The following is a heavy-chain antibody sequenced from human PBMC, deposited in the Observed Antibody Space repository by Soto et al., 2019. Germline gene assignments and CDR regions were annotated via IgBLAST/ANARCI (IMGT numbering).Heavy chain of an antibody. CDR2: ITSSSNFI. CDR3: ARSQRNGAMAV. V-gene: IGHV3-21*01. Sequence: DVQLVESGGGLVKPGGSLTLSCSASGFTFSPYSMNWVRQAPGKGLEWVSSITSSSNFIDYADSVKGRFTISRDDAKNSLFLQMNSLRADDMGVYYCARSQRNGAMAVWGQGTTVTVS. J-gene: IGHJ6*02. CDR1: GFTFSPYS. D-gene: IGHD2-8*01.